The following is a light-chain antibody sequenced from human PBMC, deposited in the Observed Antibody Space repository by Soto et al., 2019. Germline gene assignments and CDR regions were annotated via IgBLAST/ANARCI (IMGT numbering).Light chain of an antibody. V-gene: IGKV3-11*01. CDR3: QQYDSSPRT. Sequence: GLTQFQATLSLSPGERGTLSCMTSLSVSVYLDWYQQRPGQAPRLLISDASNRATGIPARFSGSGSGTDFILTISRLEPEDFAVYYCQQYDSSPRTSGQRTKVDIK. J-gene: IGKJ1*01. CDR2: DAS. CDR1: LSVSVY.